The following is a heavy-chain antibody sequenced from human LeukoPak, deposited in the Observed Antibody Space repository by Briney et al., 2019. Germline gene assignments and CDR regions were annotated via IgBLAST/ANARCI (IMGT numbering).Heavy chain of an antibody. J-gene: IGHJ4*02. CDR1: GYSFTIYR. CDR2: IYPGDSDT. D-gene: IGHD2-15*01. V-gene: IGHV5-51*01. CDR3: ARRDCSGGSCLDY. Sequence: GESLKISCKGSGYSFTIYRIAWVRQMPGKGLEWMGIIYPGDSDTRYSPSFQGQVTMSADKSISTAYLQWSSLKASDTALYYCARRDCSGGSCLDYWGQGTLVTVSS.